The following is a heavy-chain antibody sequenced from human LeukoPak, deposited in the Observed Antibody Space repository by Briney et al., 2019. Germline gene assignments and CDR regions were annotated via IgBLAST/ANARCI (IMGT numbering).Heavy chain of an antibody. J-gene: IGHJ6*02. CDR3: AKSSKYSSSWTEYYYYYYGMDV. V-gene: IGHV3-30*02. D-gene: IGHD6-13*01. CDR1: GFTFSSYG. CDR2: IRYDGSNK. Sequence: GGSLRLSCAASGFTFSSYGMHWVRQAPGKGLEWVAFIRYDGSNKYYADSVKGRFTISRDNSKNTLYLQMNRLRAEDTAVYYCAKSSKYSSSWTEYYYYYYGMDVWGQGTTVTVSS.